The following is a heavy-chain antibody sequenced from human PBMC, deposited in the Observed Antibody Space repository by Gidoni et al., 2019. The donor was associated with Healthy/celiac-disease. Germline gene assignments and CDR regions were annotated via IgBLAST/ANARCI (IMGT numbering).Heavy chain of an antibody. Sequence: SSYGMHWVRQAPGKGLEWVAVISYDGSNKYYADSVKGRFTISRDNSKNTLYLQMNSLRAEDTAVYYCAKEWIAAAGSYWYFDLWGRGTLVTVSS. V-gene: IGHV3-30*18. D-gene: IGHD6-13*01. CDR1: SSYG. J-gene: IGHJ2*01. CDR2: ISYDGSNK. CDR3: AKEWIAAAGSYWYFDL.